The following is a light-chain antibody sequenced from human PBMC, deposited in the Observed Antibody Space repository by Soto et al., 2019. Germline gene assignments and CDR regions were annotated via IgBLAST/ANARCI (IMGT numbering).Light chain of an antibody. CDR1: SSDVGGYNY. J-gene: IGLJ1*01. CDR2: EVS. V-gene: IGLV2-14*01. Sequence: QSVLTQPASVSGSPGQSITISCTGTSSDVGGYNYVSWYQHHPGKAPKLIIYEVSHRPSGASNHFSGYKSGNTASLTISGLQAEDEADYYCSSYKSTITPCVFGTGTKVTVL. CDR3: SSYKSTITPCV.